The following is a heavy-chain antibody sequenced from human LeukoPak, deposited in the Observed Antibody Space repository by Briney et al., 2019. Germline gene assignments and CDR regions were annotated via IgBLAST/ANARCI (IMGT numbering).Heavy chain of an antibody. CDR3: ARQTGSGLFILP. J-gene: IGHJ4*02. V-gene: IGHV4-38-2*02. CDR2: IYHSGST. D-gene: IGHD3/OR15-3a*01. CDR1: AYSISSGYY. Sequence: PSETLSLTCTVSAYSISSGYYWGWIRQPPGKRLECIGTIYHSGSTYYNASLKSRVTISIDTSKNQISLRLTSVTATDTAIYYCARQTGSGLFILPGGRGTLVTVSS.